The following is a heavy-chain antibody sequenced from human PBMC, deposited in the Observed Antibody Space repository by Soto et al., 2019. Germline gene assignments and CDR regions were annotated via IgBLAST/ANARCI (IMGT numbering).Heavy chain of an antibody. CDR1: GFTFSNYD. Sequence: DVQLLESGGGLAQPGGSLRLSCAASGFTFSNYDINWVRQSPGKGLEWVSVISGSGGSTYYADSVKGRFTSTRDNSKNTLYLQMNSLRAEDTAVYYCAKAGGAAGTGDYFDYWGQGTMVTVSS. CDR3: AKAGGAAGTGDYFDY. J-gene: IGHJ4*02. V-gene: IGHV3-23*01. CDR2: ISGSGGST. D-gene: IGHD6-13*01.